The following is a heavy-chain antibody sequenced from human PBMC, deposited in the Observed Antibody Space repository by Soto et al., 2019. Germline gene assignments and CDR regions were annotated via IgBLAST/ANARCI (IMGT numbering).Heavy chain of an antibody. V-gene: IGHV3-30*04. D-gene: IGHD2-8*01. CDR1: GFSFRTYA. CDR3: ARDNGGY. Sequence: SLRLSCAASGFSFRTYAMHWVRQAPGKGLEWVAVISSDGRKEFYVDSVKGRFTISRGNSKNTLYLQMNSPRADDTAIYYCARDNGGYWGQGTLVTVSS. J-gene: IGHJ4*02. CDR2: ISSDGRKE.